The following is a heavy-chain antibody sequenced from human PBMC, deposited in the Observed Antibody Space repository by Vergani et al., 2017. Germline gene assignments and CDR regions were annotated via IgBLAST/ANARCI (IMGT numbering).Heavy chain of an antibody. CDR1: GGSFTSYH. CDR2: IDHTGRP. Sequence: QVQLQQWGGGLLKPSETLSLTCVVNGGSFTSYHWTWIRQSQGEGLEWVGDIDHTGRPDYNPSLKSRLTMSVDKSRNQFSLTLNSVTATDTAIYFCARVNTETNGHLYYYYYIDVWGQGTAVTVS. D-gene: IGHD4-11*01. CDR3: ARVNTETNGHLYYYYYIDV. V-gene: IGHV4-34*01. J-gene: IGHJ6*03.